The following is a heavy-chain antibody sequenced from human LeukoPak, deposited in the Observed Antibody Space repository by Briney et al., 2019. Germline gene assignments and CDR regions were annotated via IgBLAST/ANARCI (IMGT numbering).Heavy chain of an antibody. Sequence: ASVKVSCKASGGTFSSYAISWVRQAPGQGLEWMGWISAYNGNTNYAQKLQGRVTMTTDTSTSTAYMELRSLRSDDTAVYYCAREALLWFGELLSWGQGTLVTVSS. CDR3: AREALLWFGELLS. D-gene: IGHD3-10*01. V-gene: IGHV1-18*01. J-gene: IGHJ5*02. CDR2: ISAYNGNT. CDR1: GGTFSSYA.